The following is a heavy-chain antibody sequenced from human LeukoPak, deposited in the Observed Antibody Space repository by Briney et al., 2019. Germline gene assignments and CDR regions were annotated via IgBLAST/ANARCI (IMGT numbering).Heavy chain of an antibody. CDR3: VRDNRDAFDI. CDR2: ISRRSSYK. CDR1: GFVFNIDS. Sequence: PGGSLRLSCAASGFVFNIDSMNCVRQAPGKGVEWVSGISRRSSYKLNADSVKGRFTISRDNARKLLYLQMNSLRAEDTAVYYCVRDNRDAFDIWGQGTMVTVSS. J-gene: IGHJ3*02. V-gene: IGHV3-21*01.